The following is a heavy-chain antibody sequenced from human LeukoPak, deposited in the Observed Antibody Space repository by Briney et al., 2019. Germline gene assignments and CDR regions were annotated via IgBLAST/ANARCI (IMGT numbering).Heavy chain of an antibody. D-gene: IGHD2-2*01. CDR2: IHDTGST. CDR3: ARFSSGCSTSSCYLTY. J-gene: IGHJ4*02. CDR1: GGSFSSHY. Sequence: KPSETLSLTCSVSGGSFSSHYWSWIRQPPGKGLELIGQIHDTGSTFYNPSLRGRVTISLDTSNSQFSLKLTSMTAADTAVYYCARFSSGCSTSSCYLTYWGQGTLVTVS. V-gene: IGHV4-59*11.